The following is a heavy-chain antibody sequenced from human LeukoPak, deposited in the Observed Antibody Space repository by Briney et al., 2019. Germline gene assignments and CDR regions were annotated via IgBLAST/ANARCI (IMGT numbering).Heavy chain of an antibody. V-gene: IGHV1-8*01. J-gene: IGHJ6*02. CDR3: ARDYDILTGFYYGMDV. CDR1: GYTFTSYD. D-gene: IGHD3-9*01. Sequence: ASVKVSCKASGYTFTSYDVNWVRQATGQGLEWMGWMNPNSGNTGYAQKFQGRVTMTRDTSTSTVYMELSSLRSEDTAVYYCARDYDILTGFYYGMDVWGQGTTVTVSS. CDR2: MNPNSGNT.